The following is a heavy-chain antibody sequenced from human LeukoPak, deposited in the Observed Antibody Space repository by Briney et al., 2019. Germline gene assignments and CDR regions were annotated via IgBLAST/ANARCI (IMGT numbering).Heavy chain of an antibody. V-gene: IGHV3-15*01. Sequence: GGSLRLPCAASGFTFSNAWMSWVRQAPGKGLEWVGRIKSKTDGGTTDYAAPVKGRFTISRDDSKNTLYLQMNSLKTEDTAVYYCTTGGVLAYCGGDCYSNYWGQGTLVTVSS. CDR2: IKSKTDGGTT. CDR1: GFTFSNAW. J-gene: IGHJ4*02. CDR3: TTGGVLAYCGGDCYSNY. D-gene: IGHD2-21*02.